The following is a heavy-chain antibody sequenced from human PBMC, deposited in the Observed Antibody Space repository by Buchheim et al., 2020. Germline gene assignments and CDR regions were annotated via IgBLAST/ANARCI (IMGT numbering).Heavy chain of an antibody. J-gene: IGHJ4*02. CDR2: ISSEIAGGTP. Sequence: EVQLVESGGGLVQPGGSLRLSCAASGLTFRNAWMNWVRQVPVKGLEWVGRISSEIAGGTPEYAAPVRGRFTISRDDSKETVYLQMNSLKTEDTAIYYCTADTDDSRSHSIDYWGQGTL. V-gene: IGHV3-15*01. D-gene: IGHD3-22*01. CDR3: TADTDDSRSHSIDY. CDR1: GLTFRNAW.